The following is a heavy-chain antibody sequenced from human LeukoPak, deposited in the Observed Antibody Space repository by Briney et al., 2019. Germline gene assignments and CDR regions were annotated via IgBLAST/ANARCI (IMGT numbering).Heavy chain of an antibody. CDR2: IYNSGDRT. CDR3: ARDRASVNRGVIVPRVGRYFDS. CDR1: GFTFNSYA. D-gene: IGHD3-10*01. V-gene: IGHV3-23*01. Sequence: GSLRLSCAASGFTFNSYALSWVRQAPGKGLEWVSAIYNSGDRTFYADSVKGRFTISRDNSRNTLYLQMNSLRADDAAVYMCARDRASVNRGVIVPRVGRYFDSWGLGTLVSVSS. J-gene: IGHJ4*02.